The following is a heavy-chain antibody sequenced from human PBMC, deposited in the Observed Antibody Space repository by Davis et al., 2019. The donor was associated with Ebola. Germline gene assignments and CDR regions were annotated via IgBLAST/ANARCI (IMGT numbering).Heavy chain of an antibody. J-gene: IGHJ6*02. CDR2: IYYSGST. CDR1: GGSISSLY. Sequence: SETLSLTCSVSGGSISSLYWAWIRQPPGKGLEWIGYIYYSGSTNYNPSLKSRVTISVDTSKNQFSLKLSSVTAADTAVYYCARAEPKRYRGYYGMDVWGQGTTVTVSS. D-gene: IGHD5-18*01. V-gene: IGHV4-59*12. CDR3: ARAEPKRYRGYYGMDV.